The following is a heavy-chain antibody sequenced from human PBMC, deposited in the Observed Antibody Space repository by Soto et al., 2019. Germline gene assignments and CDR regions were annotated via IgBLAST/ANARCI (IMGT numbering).Heavy chain of an antibody. V-gene: IGHV1-69*13. D-gene: IGHD3-3*01. CDR3: ARGTDSFGVVTLYYGMDV. CDR1: GGTFNSYA. CDR2: IIPIFGTT. Sequence: SVKVSCKASGGTFNSYAISWVRQAPGQGLEWMGGIIPIFGTTNCAQKFQGRVTITADESTSTAYMELSSLRSEDTAVYYCARGTDSFGVVTLYYGMDVWGQGTTVTVSS. J-gene: IGHJ6*02.